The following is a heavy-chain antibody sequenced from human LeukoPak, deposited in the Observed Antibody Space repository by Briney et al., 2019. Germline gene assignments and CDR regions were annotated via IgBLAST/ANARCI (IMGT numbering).Heavy chain of an antibody. CDR3: AKWGDYDILTGYYVSDF. D-gene: IGHD3-9*01. Sequence: GRSLRLSCAASGFIFRNYAMGWVRQAPGKGLEWVSAITGSGDTTYYADSVKGRFTISRDNSKNTLYVEMNTLRAEDTAVYYCAKWGDYDILTGYYVSDFWGQGTLVTVSS. CDR2: ITGSGDTT. CDR1: GFIFRNYA. V-gene: IGHV3-23*01. J-gene: IGHJ4*02.